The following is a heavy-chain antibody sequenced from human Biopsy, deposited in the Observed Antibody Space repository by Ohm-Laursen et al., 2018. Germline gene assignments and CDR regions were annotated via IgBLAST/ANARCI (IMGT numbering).Heavy chain of an antibody. V-gene: IGHV4-4*07. J-gene: IGHJ6*02. D-gene: IGHD3-16*01. CDR1: GGSLSSYS. CDR3: ARAVDYYDPYYYYGLDV. CDR2: IYTSGIT. Sequence: SETLSLTCPVSGGSLSSYSWSWIRQPAGKGLEWIGQIYTSGITNYNPSLKSRVTMSVDTSKNKFSLRVSSVTAADTAVYYCARAVDYYDPYYYYGLDVWGQGTTVTVSS.